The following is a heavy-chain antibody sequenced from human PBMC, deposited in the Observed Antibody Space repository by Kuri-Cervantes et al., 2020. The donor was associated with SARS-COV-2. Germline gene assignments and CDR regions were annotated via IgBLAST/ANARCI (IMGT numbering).Heavy chain of an antibody. J-gene: IGHJ4*02. CDR2: INHSGST. Sequence: SQTLSLTCAVYGGSFSGYYWSWIRQPPGKGLEWIGEINHSGSTNYNPSLKSRVTVSVDTSKNQFSLKLSSVTAADTAVHYCARGVVRGYSFDYWGQGTLVTAPQ. D-gene: IGHD3-10*01. CDR3: ARGVVRGYSFDY. V-gene: IGHV4-34*01. CDR1: GGSFSGYY.